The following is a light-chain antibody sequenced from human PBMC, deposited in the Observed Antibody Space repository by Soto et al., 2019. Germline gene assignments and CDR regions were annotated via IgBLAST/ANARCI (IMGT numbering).Light chain of an antibody. CDR1: QSVGSW. CDR2: KAS. Sequence: DIPMTQSPSTLSASVGDRVTITCRASQSVGSWLAWYQQKPGKAPKLLIYKASSLESGVPSRFSGSGSGTEFSLTISSLRPDDFASYHCQQYGSSSPWTFGQGTNVEIK. CDR3: QQYGSSSPWT. J-gene: IGKJ1*01. V-gene: IGKV1-5*03.